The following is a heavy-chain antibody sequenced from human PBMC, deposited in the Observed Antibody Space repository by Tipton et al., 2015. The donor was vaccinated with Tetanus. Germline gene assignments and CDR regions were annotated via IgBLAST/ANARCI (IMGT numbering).Heavy chain of an antibody. CDR2: IDPNSGGT. V-gene: IGHV1-2*02. J-gene: IGHJ6*02. Sequence: QVQLVQSGAEVKKPGASVKVSCKASGYTFTGYYIYWVRQAPGQRLKGMGWIDPNSGGTVYAQKFQGRVTMTRDTSISTAYMELRSLRSDDTAVYYCARDRGDYIYYGMDVWGPGTTVTVS. CDR1: GYTFTGYY. D-gene: IGHD3-22*01. CDR3: ARDRGDYIYYGMDV.